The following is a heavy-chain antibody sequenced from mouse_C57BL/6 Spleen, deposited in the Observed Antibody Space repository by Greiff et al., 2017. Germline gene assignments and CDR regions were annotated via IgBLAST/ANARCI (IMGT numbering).Heavy chain of an antibody. J-gene: IGHJ4*01. D-gene: IGHD1-1*01. CDR3: ARSIITTVVEPYYYARDY. CDR1: GYTFTDYY. CDR2: INPNNGGT. Sequence: VQLQQSGPELVKPGASVKISCKASGYTFTDYYMNWVKQSHGKSLEWIGDINPNNGGTSYNQKFKGKATLTVDKSSSTAYMELRSLTSEDSAVYYCARSIITTVVEPYYYARDYWGQGTSVTVSS. V-gene: IGHV1-26*01.